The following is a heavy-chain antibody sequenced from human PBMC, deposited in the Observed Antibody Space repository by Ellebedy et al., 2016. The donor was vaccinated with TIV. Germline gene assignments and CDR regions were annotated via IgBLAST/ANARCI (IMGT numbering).Heavy chain of an antibody. CDR3: ARRGRYCSSGTCWFDP. D-gene: IGHD2-15*01. CDR1: GYTFTGYY. V-gene: IGHV1-18*04. CDR2: ISGYNGNT. J-gene: IGHJ5*02. Sequence: AASVKVSCKASGYTFTGYYIHWVRQPPGQGLEWMGWISGYNGNTNYAQKFQGRVTMTIDTSTSTTYMELRSLRSDDTAVYYCARRGRYCSSGTCWFDPWGQGTLVTVSS.